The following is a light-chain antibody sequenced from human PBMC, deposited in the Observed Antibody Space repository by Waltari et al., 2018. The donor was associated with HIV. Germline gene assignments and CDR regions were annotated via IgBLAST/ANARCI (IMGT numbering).Light chain of an antibody. Sequence: QSALTQPASVSGSPGQSITISCTGTTSDVGRYNYVYWYQHHPGKAPKLMIYEVLNRPSGISNRSSGSKSGHTASLTISGLQAEDEADYYCSSYTINNDYVFGTGTRVTVL. V-gene: IGLV2-14*01. CDR2: EVL. CDR1: TSDVGRYNY. CDR3: SSYTINNDYV. J-gene: IGLJ1*01.